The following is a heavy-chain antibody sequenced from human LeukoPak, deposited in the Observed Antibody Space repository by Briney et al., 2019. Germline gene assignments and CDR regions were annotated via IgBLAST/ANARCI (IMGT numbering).Heavy chain of an antibody. CDR2: INPSGGST. Sequence: ASVKVSCKASGYTFTSYYMHWVRQAPGQGLEWMGIINPSGGSTSYAQKFQGRVTMTRDTSTSTVYMELSSLRSEDTAVYYCARGLDIVVVPAAKIMEPEYFQHWGQGTLVTVSS. V-gene: IGHV1-46*01. CDR1: GYTFTSYY. CDR3: ARGLDIVVVPAAKIMEPEYFQH. D-gene: IGHD2-2*03. J-gene: IGHJ1*01.